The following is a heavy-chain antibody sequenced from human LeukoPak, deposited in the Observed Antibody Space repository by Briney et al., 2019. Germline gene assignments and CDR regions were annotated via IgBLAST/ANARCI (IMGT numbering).Heavy chain of an antibody. CDR3: ARGATGTNGFDY. CDR1: GYTFTSYY. D-gene: IGHD1-1*01. J-gene: IGHJ4*02. V-gene: IGHV1-46*01. Sequence: ASVKVSCKASGYTFTSYYMHWVRQAPGQGLDWMGIINPSGGSTSYAQKFQGRVTMTRDMSTSTVYMELSSLRSEDTAVYYCARGATGTNGFDYWGQGTLVTVSS. CDR2: INPSGGST.